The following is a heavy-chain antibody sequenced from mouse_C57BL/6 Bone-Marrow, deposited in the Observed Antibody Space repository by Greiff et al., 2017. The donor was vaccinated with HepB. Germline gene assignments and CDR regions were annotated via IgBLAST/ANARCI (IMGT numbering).Heavy chain of an antibody. V-gene: IGHV1-15*01. CDR1: GYTFTDYE. J-gene: IGHJ4*01. Sequence: ESGAELVRPGASVTLSCKASGYTFTDYEMHWVKQTPVHGLEWIGAIDPETGGTAYNQKFKGKAILTADKSSSTAYMELRSLTSEDSAVYYCTRLEYGYAMDYWGQGTSVTVSS. CDR3: TRLEYGYAMDY. D-gene: IGHD5-1*01. CDR2: IDPETGGT.